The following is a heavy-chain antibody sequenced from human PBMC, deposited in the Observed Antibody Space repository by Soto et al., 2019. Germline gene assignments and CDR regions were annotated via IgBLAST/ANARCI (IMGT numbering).Heavy chain of an antibody. CDR2: INHSGST. CDR3: AMVRGHYYYYMDV. D-gene: IGHD3-10*01. V-gene: IGHV4-34*01. J-gene: IGHJ6*03. Sequence: SETLSLTCAVYGGSFSGYYWSWIRQPPGKGLEWIGEINHSGSTNYNPSLKSRVTISVDTSKNQFSLKLSSVTAADTAVYYCAMVRGHYYYYMDVWGKGTTVTVSS. CDR1: GGSFSGYY.